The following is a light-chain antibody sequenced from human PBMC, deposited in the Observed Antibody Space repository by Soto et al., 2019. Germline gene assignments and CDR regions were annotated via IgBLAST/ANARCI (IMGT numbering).Light chain of an antibody. Sequence: EIVLTQSPGTLSLSPGENATLSCRASQSLSSAFLAWYQQKPGQAPRLLIYGVSNRATGIPDRFSGSGSGTDFILTISRLEPEDFALYYCGQFVSSPPRTFGQGTKVEIK. CDR1: QSLSSAF. J-gene: IGKJ1*01. CDR3: GQFVSSPPRT. V-gene: IGKV3-20*01. CDR2: GVS.